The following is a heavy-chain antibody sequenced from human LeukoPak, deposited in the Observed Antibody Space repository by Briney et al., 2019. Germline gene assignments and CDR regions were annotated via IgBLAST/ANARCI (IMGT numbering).Heavy chain of an antibody. Sequence: PGGSLRLSCAASGCTFSSYSMNWVRQAPGKGLEWVSVIYSGGSTYYADSVKGRFTISRDNSKNTLYLQMNSLRAEDTAVYYCAGRRTGYSSGYGHWGQGTLVTVSS. J-gene: IGHJ4*02. CDR3: AGRRTGYSSGYGH. CDR2: IYSGGST. CDR1: GCTFSSYS. V-gene: IGHV3-53*01. D-gene: IGHD5-18*01.